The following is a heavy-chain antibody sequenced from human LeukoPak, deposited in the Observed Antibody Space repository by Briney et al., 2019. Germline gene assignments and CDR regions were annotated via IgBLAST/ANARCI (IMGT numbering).Heavy chain of an antibody. CDR3: GKDLLSGSSAWYLTPFDY. CDR1: GSTFSSHA. V-gene: IGHV3-23*01. J-gene: IGHJ4*02. D-gene: IGHD6-19*01. CDR2: ISGDGGIT. Sequence: GGSLRLSCVASGSTFSSHAMSWVRPAPGRGLEWVSIISGDGGITYYADTVKGRFTISRDNSKNTPYLQMNSMRAEDTAVYYCGKDLLSGSSAWYLTPFDYWGQGTPVTVSS.